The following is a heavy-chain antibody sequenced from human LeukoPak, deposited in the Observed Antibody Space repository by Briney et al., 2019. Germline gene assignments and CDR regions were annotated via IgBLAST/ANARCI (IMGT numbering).Heavy chain of an antibody. J-gene: IGHJ4*02. CDR1: GGSFSGYS. D-gene: IGHD3-10*01. CDR3: ARGGGFGANYFDY. CDR2: IYHSGST. Sequence: NPSETLSLTCAVYGGSFSGYSWSWIRQSPGKHLEWIGYIYHSGSTYYNPSLQSRVTISVDRSKNQFSLKMNSVTAADTAVYYCARGGGFGANYFDYWGQGILVTVSS. V-gene: IGHV4-30-2*06.